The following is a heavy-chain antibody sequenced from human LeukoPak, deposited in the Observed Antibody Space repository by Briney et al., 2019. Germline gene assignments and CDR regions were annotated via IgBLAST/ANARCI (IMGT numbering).Heavy chain of an antibody. CDR2: VSVYNGNT. J-gene: IGHJ4*02. Sequence: ASVKVSCKASGYTFISYDVSWVRQAPGQGLEWMGWVSVYNGNTNYAQKLQGRVTMTTDTSTTTAYMELSSLRSEDTAVYYCARAIQLWPYYFDYWGQGTLVTVSS. CDR1: GYTFISYD. V-gene: IGHV1-18*01. D-gene: IGHD5-18*01. CDR3: ARAIQLWPYYFDY.